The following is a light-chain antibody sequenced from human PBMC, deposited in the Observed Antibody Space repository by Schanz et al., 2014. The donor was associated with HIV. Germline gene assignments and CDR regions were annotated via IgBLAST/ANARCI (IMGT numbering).Light chain of an antibody. CDR3: QSYDSSLRASV. CDR1: SSNIGAGYD. Sequence: QSVLTQPPSVSGAPGQRVTISCSGRSSNIGAGYDVHWYQQHPGKAPKLLIYEVTKWPSGVPDRFSGSKSGNTASLTVSGLQAEDEAHYYCQSYDSSLRASVFGGGTKLTVL. J-gene: IGLJ3*02. CDR2: EVT. V-gene: IGLV1-40*01.